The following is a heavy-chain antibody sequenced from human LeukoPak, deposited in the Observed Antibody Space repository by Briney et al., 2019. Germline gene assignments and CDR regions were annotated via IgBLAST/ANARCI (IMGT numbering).Heavy chain of an antibody. J-gene: IGHJ6*03. CDR1: GGSISSCY. V-gene: IGHV4-59*01. Sequence: SETLSLTCTVSGGSISSCYWSWIRQAPGKGLEWIGYIYYNGNANYNPSLRSRVTLSVDTSNNQFSLKLSSVTAADTAVYYCARDTYSYDSSAYYYYYMDVWGKGTTVTVSS. D-gene: IGHD3-22*01. CDR3: ARDTYSYDSSAYYYYYMDV. CDR2: IYYNGNA.